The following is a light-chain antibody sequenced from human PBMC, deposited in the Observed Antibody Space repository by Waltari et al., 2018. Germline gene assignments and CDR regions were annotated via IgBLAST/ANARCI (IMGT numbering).Light chain of an antibody. V-gene: IGKV1-39*01. CDR3: QQSYSTPRT. Sequence: DIQMTQSPSSLSASVGDRVTITCRASQSIRSYLNWYQQKPGNAPKLLFYAASSLQSGVPSRFRGSGSGTDFTLTISSLQPEDFATYYCQQSYSTPRTFGQGTKVEIK. CDR2: AAS. J-gene: IGKJ1*01. CDR1: QSIRSY.